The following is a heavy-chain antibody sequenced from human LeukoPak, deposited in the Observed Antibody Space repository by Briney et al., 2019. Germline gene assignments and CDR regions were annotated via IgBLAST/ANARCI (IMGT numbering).Heavy chain of an antibody. CDR2: INPYSGDT. CDR1: GYTFTDYR. CDR3: ARITGFY. D-gene: IGHD1-14*01. J-gene: IGHJ4*02. Sequence: ASVKVSCKASGYTFTDYRIYWVRQAPGQGLEWMGYINPYSGDTKYGQRFQGRVTISRDTSIRTAYMELSSLRSDDTAVYYCARITGFYLGQGTLVTVSS. V-gene: IGHV1-2*02.